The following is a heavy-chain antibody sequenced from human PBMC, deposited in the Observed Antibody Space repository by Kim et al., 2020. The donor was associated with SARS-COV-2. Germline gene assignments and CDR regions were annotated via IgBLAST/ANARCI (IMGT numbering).Heavy chain of an antibody. CDR2: IIPIFGTA. J-gene: IGHJ4*02. D-gene: IGHD4-17*01. V-gene: IGHV1-69*13. CDR3: ARDLYGGNSVTLLDY. CDR1: GGTFSSYA. Sequence: SVKVSCKASGGTFSSYAISWVRQAPGQGLEWMGGIIPIFGTANYAQKFQGRVTITADESTSTAYMELSSLRSEDTAVYYCARDLYGGNSVTLLDYWGQGTLVTVSS.